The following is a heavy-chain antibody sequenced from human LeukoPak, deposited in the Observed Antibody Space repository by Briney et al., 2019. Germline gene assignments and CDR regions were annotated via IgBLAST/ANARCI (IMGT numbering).Heavy chain of an antibody. CDR1: GGTFISYA. D-gene: IGHD3-22*01. Sequence: SVTVSFKSSGGTFISYAISWVRQAPGQGRDWMGGIIPIFGTANYLQKFQGRVTNTAEEHTRTAYMSLSSLRSEDTAVYYCARDPYDSSGYYYRHAFDIWGEGTMVTVSS. CDR2: IIPIFGTA. J-gene: IGHJ3*02. V-gene: IGHV1-69*13. CDR3: ARDPYDSSGYYYRHAFDI.